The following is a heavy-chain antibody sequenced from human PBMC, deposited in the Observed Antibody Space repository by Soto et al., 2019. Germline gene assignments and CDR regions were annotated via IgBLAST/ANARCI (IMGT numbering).Heavy chain of an antibody. CDR1: GGSISSGDYY. Sequence: PMALTCPVSGGSISSGDYYWSWIRQPPGKGLEWIGYIYYSGSIYYNPSLKSRVTLSLDTSQNQFSRKLSSVTAADTAVDYCARELARSCGGDCVSFDYWGQGTRVT. J-gene: IGHJ4*02. CDR3: ARELARSCGGDCVSFDY. V-gene: IGHV4-30-4*01. CDR2: IYYSGSI. D-gene: IGHD2-21*02.